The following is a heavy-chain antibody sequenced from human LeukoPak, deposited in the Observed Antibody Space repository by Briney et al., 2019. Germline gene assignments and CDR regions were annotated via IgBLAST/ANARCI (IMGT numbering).Heavy chain of an antibody. D-gene: IGHD3-10*01. V-gene: IGHV3-7*01. Sequence: GGSLRLSCAASGFTFSSYWMTWVRQAPGKGLEWVANIKHDGSDKYFVDSVKGRFTISRDNAKDSLHLQMNSLRAEDTAVYYCARDGPEAFGELLVPFDYWGQGTLVTVSS. CDR1: GFTFSSYW. J-gene: IGHJ4*02. CDR3: ARDGPEAFGELLVPFDY. CDR2: IKHDGSDK.